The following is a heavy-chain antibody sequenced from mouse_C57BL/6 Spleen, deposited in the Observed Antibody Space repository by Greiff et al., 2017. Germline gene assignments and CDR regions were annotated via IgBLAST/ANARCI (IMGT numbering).Heavy chain of an antibody. CDR1: GYTFTSYW. CDR2: INPSSGYT. Sequence: QVQLQQSGAELAKPGASVKLSCKASGYTFTSYWMHWVKQRPGQGLEWIGYINPSSGYTKYNQKFKDKATLTADKSSSTAYMQLSSLTYEDSEVYYCARAYYDYERVVAYWGQGTLVTVSA. D-gene: IGHD2-4*01. V-gene: IGHV1-7*01. J-gene: IGHJ3*01. CDR3: ARAYYDYERVVAY.